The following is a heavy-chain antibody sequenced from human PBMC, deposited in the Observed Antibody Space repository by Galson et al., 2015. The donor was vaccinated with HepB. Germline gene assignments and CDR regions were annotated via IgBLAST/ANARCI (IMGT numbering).Heavy chain of an antibody. CDR1: GLTVSSSY. V-gene: IGHV3-53*01. CDR2: IYVDGNT. D-gene: IGHD1-26*01. J-gene: IGHJ4*02. CDR3: AREAGATDS. Sequence: SLRLSCAASGLTVSSSYMSWVRQAPGKGLEWVSVIYVDGNTFYADSVKGRFTISRDNSKNTLYLQMNSLRAEDTAVYYCAREAGATDSWVQGALVTVSS.